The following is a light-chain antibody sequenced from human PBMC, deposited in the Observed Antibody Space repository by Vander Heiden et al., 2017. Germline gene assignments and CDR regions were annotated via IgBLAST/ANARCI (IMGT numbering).Light chain of an antibody. CDR3: QQYSTAPLT. V-gene: IGKV4-1*01. CDR2: WAS. CDR1: QSVLSSSNNKNY. J-gene: IGKJ4*01. Sequence: DIVMTESPDYLAVSLGKRATINCKSSQSVLSSSNNKNYLAWYQQIPGQPPKLLINWASTRESGVPDRFSGSGSGTDFTLTISSLQAEDVAVYYCQQYSTAPLTFGGGTKVEIK.